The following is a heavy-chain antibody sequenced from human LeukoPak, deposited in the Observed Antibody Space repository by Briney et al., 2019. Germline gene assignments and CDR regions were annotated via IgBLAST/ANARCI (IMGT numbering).Heavy chain of an antibody. Sequence: ASVKVSCKTSGYTFTGYYIHWVRQAPGQGLGWMGWINPSSGDTIYAQKFLGRVTMTRHTSTNTAYMELSRLRSDDTAVYHCARSPDYSRFDYWGQGTLVTVSS. CDR2: INPSSGDT. J-gene: IGHJ4*02. CDR3: ARSPDYSRFDY. D-gene: IGHD4-11*01. CDR1: GYTFTGYY. V-gene: IGHV1-2*02.